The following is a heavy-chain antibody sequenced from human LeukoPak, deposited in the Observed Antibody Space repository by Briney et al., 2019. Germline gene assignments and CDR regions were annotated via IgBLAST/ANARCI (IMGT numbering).Heavy chain of an antibody. CDR2: ITRDGSST. D-gene: IGHD3-16*01. V-gene: IGHV3-74*01. Sequence: PGGSLRLSCAASGFTFSSSWMHWVRHAPGEGLVWVSRITRDGSSTTYADSVRGRFTTSRDNAKNTLYLQMDSLRDGDTSVYYCARDPGYESWSPFWGGMDVWGNGNTAIVSS. CDR1: GFTFSSSW. CDR3: ARDPGYESWSPFWGGMDV. J-gene: IGHJ6*04.